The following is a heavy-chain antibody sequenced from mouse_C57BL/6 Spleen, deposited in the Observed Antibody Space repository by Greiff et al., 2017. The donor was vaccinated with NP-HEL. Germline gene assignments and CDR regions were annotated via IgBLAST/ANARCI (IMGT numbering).Heavy chain of an antibody. CDR2: INYDGGST. Sequence: EVMLVESEGGLVQPGSSMKLSCTASGFTFSDYYMAWVRKVPEKGLEWVAHINYDGGSTYSLDSLKSRFIISSDNAKNLLYLQMSSLRSEDTATFYCASFITTVVGDWYCEVGGTGTTVTVS. CDR1: GFTFSDYY. J-gene: IGHJ1*03. CDR3: ASFITTVVGDWYCEV. V-gene: IGHV5-16*01. D-gene: IGHD1-1*01.